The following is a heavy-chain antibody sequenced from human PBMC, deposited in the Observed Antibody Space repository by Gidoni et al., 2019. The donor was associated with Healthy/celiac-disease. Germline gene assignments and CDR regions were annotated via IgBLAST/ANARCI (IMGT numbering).Heavy chain of an antibody. J-gene: IGHJ3*02. Sequence: EVQLVESGVGLVKPGGSLRLACAASGFPFSSYDMHWVRQATGKGLEWGSAIGTAGDPYYPGSVKGRFTISRENAKNSLYLQMNSLRAGDTAVYYCARGRPGMLWAFDIWGQGTMVTVSS. V-gene: IGHV3-13*05. D-gene: IGHD1-26*01. CDR2: IGTAGDP. CDR1: GFPFSSYD. CDR3: ARGRPGMLWAFDI.